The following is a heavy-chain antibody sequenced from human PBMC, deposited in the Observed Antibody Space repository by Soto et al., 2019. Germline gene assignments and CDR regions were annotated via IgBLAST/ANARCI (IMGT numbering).Heavy chain of an antibody. D-gene: IGHD3-22*01. Sequence: AAGKVSCKASGYTFTSYVISWVLQAPGQGLEWMGWISAYNGNTNYAQKLQGRVTMTTDTSTSTAYMELRSLRAEDTAVYYCARDLRYYYDNSGLRADYYYYGMDVWGQGTTVTVSS. V-gene: IGHV1-18*01. CDR3: ARDLRYYYDNSGLRADYYYYGMDV. CDR1: GYTFTSYV. J-gene: IGHJ6*02. CDR2: ISAYNGNT.